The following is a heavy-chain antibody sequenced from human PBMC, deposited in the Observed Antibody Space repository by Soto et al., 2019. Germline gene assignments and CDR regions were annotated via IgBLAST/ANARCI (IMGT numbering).Heavy chain of an antibody. CDR2: IYYSGST. CDR1: GGSISSYY. Sequence: SETLSLTCTVSGGSISSYYWSWIRQPPGKGLEWIGYIYYSGSTNYNPSLKSRVTISVDTSKNQFSLKLSSVTAADTAVYYCARALGYYYGSGSYGNWFDPWGPGTLVTVSS. D-gene: IGHD3-10*01. J-gene: IGHJ5*02. V-gene: IGHV4-59*01. CDR3: ARALGYYYGSGSYGNWFDP.